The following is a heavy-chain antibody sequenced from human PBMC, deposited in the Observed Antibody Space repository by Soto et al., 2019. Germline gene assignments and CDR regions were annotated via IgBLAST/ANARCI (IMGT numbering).Heavy chain of an antibody. CDR3: AKDPNLAVAGTPPDY. CDR1: GFTFSSYA. J-gene: IGHJ4*02. CDR2: ISGSGGST. V-gene: IGHV3-23*01. D-gene: IGHD6-19*01. Sequence: PGGSLRLSCAAPGFTFSSYAMSWVRQAPGKGLEWVSAISGSGGSTYYADSVKGRFTISRDNSKNTLYLQMNSLRAEDTAVYYCAKDPNLAVAGTPPDYWGQGTLVTVSS.